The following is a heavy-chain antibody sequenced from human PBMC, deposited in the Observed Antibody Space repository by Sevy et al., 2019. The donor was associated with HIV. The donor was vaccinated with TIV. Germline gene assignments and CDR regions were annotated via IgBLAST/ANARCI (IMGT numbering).Heavy chain of an antibody. D-gene: IGHD2-21*01. V-gene: IGHV1-8*01. CDR1: GYTFDSHD. J-gene: IGHJ2*01. Sequence: ASVKVSCKASGYTFDSHDINWIRQAPGQGLEWMGWMNPNSGNTGYAQRFQDRVTMTRTTSISTAYMELNGLRSEDTALYYCARGLSFSYAKRGDWVNWYFDLWGRGTLVTVSS. CDR2: MNPNSGNT. CDR3: ARGLSFSYAKRGDWVNWYFDL.